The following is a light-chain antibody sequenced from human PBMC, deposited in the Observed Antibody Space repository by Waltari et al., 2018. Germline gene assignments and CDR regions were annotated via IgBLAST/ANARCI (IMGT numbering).Light chain of an antibody. J-gene: IGKJ2*01. Sequence: DIQFTQSPSSLSASVGDRITITCQASQDISNYLNWYQQKPGKAPKLLIYDASNLETGVPSRFSGSGSGTDFSFTISSMQPEDIATYYCHQYENLPPTFGQGTKLDIK. CDR3: HQYENLPPT. CDR1: QDISNY. CDR2: DAS. V-gene: IGKV1-33*01.